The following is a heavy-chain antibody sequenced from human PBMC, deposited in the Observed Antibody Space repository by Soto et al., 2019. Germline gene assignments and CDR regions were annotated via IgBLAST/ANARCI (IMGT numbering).Heavy chain of an antibody. J-gene: IGHJ4*02. CDR3: ARNYGDYARVY. Sequence: GGSLRLSGAASGFTFSNYAMHWVRQAPGKGLEWVAFISYDGSSKYYADSVKGRFTISRDNSKNTLYLQMNSLRAEDTAVYYCARNYGDYARVYWGQGTLVTVSS. V-gene: IGHV3-30*14. CDR1: GFTFSNYA. CDR2: ISYDGSSK. D-gene: IGHD4-17*01.